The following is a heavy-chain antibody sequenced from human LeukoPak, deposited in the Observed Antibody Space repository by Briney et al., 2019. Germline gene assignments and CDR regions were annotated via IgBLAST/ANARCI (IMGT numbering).Heavy chain of an antibody. Sequence: ASVSVSFKASGYTFTVYYMHGVRQAPGQGLEGMGWINPNSGGTNYAQKFQGRVTITRDTSISTAYMELSRLRSDDTAVYYCAREYCSGGGCGFDYWGQGTLITVSS. J-gene: IGHJ4*02. CDR3: AREYCSGGGCGFDY. D-gene: IGHD2-15*01. CDR1: GYTFTVYY. V-gene: IGHV1-2*02. CDR2: INPNSGGT.